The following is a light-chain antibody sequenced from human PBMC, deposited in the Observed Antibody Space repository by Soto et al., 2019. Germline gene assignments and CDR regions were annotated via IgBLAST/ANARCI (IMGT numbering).Light chain of an antibody. J-gene: IGKJ2*01. V-gene: IGKV1-39*01. CDR1: QSINTN. Sequence: DIQMTQSPSSLSAFVGGRVTITCRASQSINTNLNWYQQKPGKAPHLLIYAASSLQSGVPSRFSGRGSGTDFTLTISSLQPEDFATYFCQQSYVTPPTFGQGTKLEIK. CDR2: AAS. CDR3: QQSYVTPPT.